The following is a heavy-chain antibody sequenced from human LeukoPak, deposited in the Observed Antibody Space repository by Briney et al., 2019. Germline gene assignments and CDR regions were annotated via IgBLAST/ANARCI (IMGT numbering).Heavy chain of an antibody. CDR2: INPNSGGT. D-gene: IGHD2-15*01. J-gene: IGHJ4*02. V-gene: IGHV1-2*02. Sequence: GASVKVSCKASGYTFTSYDINWVRQATGQGLEWMGWINPNSGGTNYAQKFQGRVTMTRDTSISTAYMELIRLRSDDTAVYYCARDWRSGHFDYWGQGTLVTVSS. CDR3: ARDWRSGHFDY. CDR1: GYTFTSYD.